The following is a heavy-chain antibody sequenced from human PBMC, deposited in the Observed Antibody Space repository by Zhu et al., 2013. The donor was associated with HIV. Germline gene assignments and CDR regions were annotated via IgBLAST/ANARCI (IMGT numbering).Heavy chain of an antibody. CDR3: ARDHQSSVFRGVKFDY. V-gene: IGHV1-69*18. CDR1: GGTFRNYA. D-gene: IGHD3-10*01. J-gene: IGHJ4*01. CDR2: IIPIFDSI. Sequence: QVQLVQSGAEVKKPGSSVKVSCRVSGGTFRNYAITWVRQAPGQGLEWLGRIIPIFDSITYAQKFQGRVTITADESTSTAYMELRSLTSGDTAVYFCARDHQSSVFRGVKFDYWGQGTLVAVSS.